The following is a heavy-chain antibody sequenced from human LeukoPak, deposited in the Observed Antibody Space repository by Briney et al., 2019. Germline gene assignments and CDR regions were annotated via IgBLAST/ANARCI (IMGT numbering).Heavy chain of an antibody. CDR2: IYTSGST. Sequence: SETLSLTRTVSGGSLSSGNYDWSWVRQPAGKGLEWIGRIYTSGSTDYNPSLKSRVTISADTPKNQFSLKLSSVTAADTAVYYCARWRGGTFLDYFDYWGQGTLVTVSS. V-gene: IGHV4-61*02. J-gene: IGHJ4*02. CDR1: GGSLSSGNYD. CDR3: ARWRGGTFLDYFDY. D-gene: IGHD1-26*01.